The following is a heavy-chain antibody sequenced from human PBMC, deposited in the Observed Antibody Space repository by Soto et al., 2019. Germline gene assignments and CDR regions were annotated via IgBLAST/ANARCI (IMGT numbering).Heavy chain of an antibody. Sequence: PGGSLRLSCAASGFTFSSYEMNWVRQAPGKGLEWVSYISSSGSTIYYADSVKGRFTISRDNAKNSLYLQMNSLRAEETAVYYCARYPSLRFLEWLLDGYYFDYWGQGTLVTVSS. CDR2: ISSSGSTI. CDR3: ARYPSLRFLEWLLDGYYFDY. V-gene: IGHV3-48*03. CDR1: GFTFSSYE. D-gene: IGHD3-3*01. J-gene: IGHJ4*02.